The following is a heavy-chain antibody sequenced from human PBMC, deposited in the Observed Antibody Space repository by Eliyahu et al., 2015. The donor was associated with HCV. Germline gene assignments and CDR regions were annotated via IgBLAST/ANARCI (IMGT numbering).Heavy chain of an antibody. V-gene: IGHV4-34*01. D-gene: IGHD1-20*01. Sequence: QVQLQQWGAGLLKPSETLSLTCAVYGGSFSGYYWSWIRQPPGKGLEWIGEINHSGSTNYNPSLKSRVTISVDTSKNQFSLKLSSVTAADTAVYYCARGSNWNDGGGFDYWGQGTLVTVSS. CDR2: INHSGST. J-gene: IGHJ4*02. CDR1: GGSFSGYY. CDR3: ARGSNWNDGGGFDY.